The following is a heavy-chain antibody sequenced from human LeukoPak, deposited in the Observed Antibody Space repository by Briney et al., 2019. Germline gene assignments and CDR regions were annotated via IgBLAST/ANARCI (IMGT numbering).Heavy chain of an antibody. CDR2: IGSSGANT. V-gene: IGHV3-64*01. J-gene: IGHJ4*02. CDR1: GFTLSSYG. CDR3: ARWLGAYDC. Sequence: GGSLRLSCAASGFTLSSYGMHWVRQAPGKGLEYVSAIGSSGANTYYASSVLGRFTISRDSSKNTLYLQMGGLRTEDMAVYYCARWLGAYDCGGQGVLVSVSS. D-gene: IGHD5-12*01.